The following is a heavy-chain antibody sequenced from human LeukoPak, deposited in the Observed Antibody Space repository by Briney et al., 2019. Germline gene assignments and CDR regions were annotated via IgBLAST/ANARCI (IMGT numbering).Heavy chain of an antibody. CDR2: IYYSGST. CDR3: ARTYYYGMDV. J-gene: IGHJ6*02. CDR1: GGSISSYY. Sequence: SETLSLTCTVSGGSISSYYWSWIRQPPGKGLEWIGYIYYSGSTNYNPSLKSRVTISVDTSKNQFSLKLSSVTAADTAVYYCARTYYYGMDVWGQGTTVTVSS. V-gene: IGHV4-59*08.